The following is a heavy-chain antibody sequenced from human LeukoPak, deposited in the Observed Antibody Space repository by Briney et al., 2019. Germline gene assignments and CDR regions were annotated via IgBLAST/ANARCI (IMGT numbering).Heavy chain of an antibody. D-gene: IGHD6-13*01. CDR1: GFTFSSYA. Sequence: GGSLRLSCAASGFTFSSYAMSWVRQAPGKGLEWVSAISGSGGSTYYADSVKGRFTISRDNSKNTLYLQMNSLRAEDTAVFYCAKGIAAGHYFYYMDVWGKGTTVTISS. CDR2: ISGSGGST. J-gene: IGHJ6*03. CDR3: AKGIAAGHYFYYMDV. V-gene: IGHV3-23*01.